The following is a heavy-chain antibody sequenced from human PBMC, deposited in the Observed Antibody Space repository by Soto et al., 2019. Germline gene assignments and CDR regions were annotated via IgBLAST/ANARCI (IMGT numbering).Heavy chain of an antibody. J-gene: IGHJ6*02. CDR1: ECCFSIYW. V-gene: IGHV5-10-1*01. D-gene: IGHD3-3*01. CDR2: SDPSDYYP. Sequence: GQPVNLSDTGCECCFSIYWMSWVRHMHGKGLVWMGGSDPSDYYPNYSLSFQGHVTMSGDKSISTAYLQWGCLKASDTAMYYCARSPFTSEWLLPTVYSYYYCMDVWGQVTTV. CDR3: ARSPFTSEWLLPTVYSYYYCMDV.